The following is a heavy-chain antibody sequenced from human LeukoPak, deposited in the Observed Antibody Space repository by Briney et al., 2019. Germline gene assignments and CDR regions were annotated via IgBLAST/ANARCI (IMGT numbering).Heavy chain of an antibody. J-gene: IGHJ4*02. D-gene: IGHD6-6*01. V-gene: IGHV4-34*01. CDR3: AREVGSSSEYYFDY. CDR1: GGSFSGYY. Sequence: PSETLSLTCAVYGGSFSGYYWSWTRQPPGKGLEWIGEINHSGSTNYNPSLKSRVTISVDTSKNQFSLKLSSVTAADTAVYYCAREVGSSSEYYFDYWGQGTLVTVSS. CDR2: INHSGST.